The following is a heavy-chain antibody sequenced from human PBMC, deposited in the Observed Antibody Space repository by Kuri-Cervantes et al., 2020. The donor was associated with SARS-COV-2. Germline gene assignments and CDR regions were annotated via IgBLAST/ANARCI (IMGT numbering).Heavy chain of an antibody. J-gene: IGHJ4*02. CDR3: AKDLAYGDYAGDY. V-gene: IGHV3-23*01. CDR1: GGTFSSYA. CDR2: ISGSGGST. D-gene: IGHD4-17*01. Sequence: SCKASGGTFSSYAISWVRQAPGKGLEWVSAISGSGGSTYYADSVKGRFTISRDNSKNTLYLQMNSLRAEDTAVYYCAKDLAYGDYAGDYWGQGTLVTVSS.